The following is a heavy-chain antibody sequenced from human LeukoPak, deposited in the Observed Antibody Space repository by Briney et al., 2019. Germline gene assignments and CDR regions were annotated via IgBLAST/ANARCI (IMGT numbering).Heavy chain of an antibody. V-gene: IGHV4-30-2*01. J-gene: IGHJ5*02. D-gene: IGHD2-15*01. Sequence: SETLSLTCDVSGDSMSSSRFSWSWLRQPPGKGLEWIGYSYHGGSTHYNPSLQSRVTISVDRSKKQFSLNLHSVTAADTAVYYCARMVVDVTRRFDPWGQGTLVTVSS. CDR1: GDSMSSSRFS. CDR3: ARMVVDVTRRFDP. CDR2: SYHGGST.